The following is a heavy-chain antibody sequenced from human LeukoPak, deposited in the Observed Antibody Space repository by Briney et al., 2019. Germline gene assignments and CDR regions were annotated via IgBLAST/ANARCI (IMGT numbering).Heavy chain of an antibody. CDR1: GFTFSSYA. D-gene: IGHD3-10*01. Sequence: GGSLRLSCAVSGFTFSSYAMSWVRQAPGKGLEWVSAISGSGGSTYYADSVKGRFTISRDNSKSTLYLQMNSLRAEDTAVYYCAKGSPLSPTGLDYWGQGTLVTVSS. CDR2: ISGSGGST. V-gene: IGHV3-23*01. CDR3: AKGSPLSPTGLDY. J-gene: IGHJ4*02.